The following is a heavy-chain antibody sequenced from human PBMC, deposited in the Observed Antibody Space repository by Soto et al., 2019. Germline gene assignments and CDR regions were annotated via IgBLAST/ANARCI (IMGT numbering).Heavy chain of an antibody. CDR3: ARHHDS. V-gene: IGHV4-59*08. CDR2: THYSGST. J-gene: IGHJ4*02. CDR1: GASISNYY. Sequence: SETLSLTCTVSGASISNYYWTWIRQPPGKGLEWIGYTHYSGSTDYNSYLKSRVTISVDTSKNQFSLKLSSVTAADTAVYYCARHHDSWGQGTLVTVSS.